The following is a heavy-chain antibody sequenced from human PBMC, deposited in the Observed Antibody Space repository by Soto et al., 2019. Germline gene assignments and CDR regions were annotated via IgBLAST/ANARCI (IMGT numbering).Heavy chain of an antibody. Sequence: GESLKISCKGSGYSFTSYWIGWVRQMPGKGLEWMGIIYPGDSDTRYSPSFQGQVTISADKSISTAYLQWSSLKASDTAMYYCARHQSYDSSGYYGTDYYYYGMDVWGQGTTVTVSS. CDR3: ARHQSYDSSGYYGTDYYYYGMDV. CDR1: GYSFTSYW. J-gene: IGHJ6*02. V-gene: IGHV5-51*01. D-gene: IGHD3-22*01. CDR2: IYPGDSDT.